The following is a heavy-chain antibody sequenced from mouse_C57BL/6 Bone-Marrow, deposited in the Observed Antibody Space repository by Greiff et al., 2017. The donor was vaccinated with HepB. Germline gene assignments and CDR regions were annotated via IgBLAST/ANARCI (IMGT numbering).Heavy chain of an antibody. Sequence: EVQVVESGEGLVKPGGSLKLSCAASGFTFSSYAMSWVRQTPEKRLEWVAYISSGGDYIYYADTVKGRFTISRDNARNTLYLQMSSLKSEDTAMYYCTRDITTVVDWYFDVWGTGTTVTVSS. CDR3: TRDITTVVDWYFDV. D-gene: IGHD1-1*01. J-gene: IGHJ1*03. V-gene: IGHV5-9-1*02. CDR1: GFTFSSYA. CDR2: ISSGGDYI.